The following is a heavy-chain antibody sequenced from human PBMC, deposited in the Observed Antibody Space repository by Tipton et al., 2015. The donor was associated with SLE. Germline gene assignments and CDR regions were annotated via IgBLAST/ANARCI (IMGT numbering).Heavy chain of an antibody. CDR2: IYHSGSA. CDR3: ASEILRDYGSAWGPDY. Sequence: TLSLTCTVSGGSISTTSWWNWIRQPPGKGLEWIGYIYHSGSAYYNPSLKSRVTISVDRSRNQFSLILTSVTAADTAVYYCASEILRDYGSAWGPDYWGQGTLVTVSS. CDR1: GGSISTTSW. V-gene: IGHV4-4*02. J-gene: IGHJ4*02. D-gene: IGHD6-19*01.